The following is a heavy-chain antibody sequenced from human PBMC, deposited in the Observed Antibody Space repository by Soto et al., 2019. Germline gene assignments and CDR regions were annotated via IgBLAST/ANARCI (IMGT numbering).Heavy chain of an antibody. J-gene: IGHJ4*02. CDR2: IWYDGSNK. V-gene: IGHV3-33*01. CDR1: GFTFSSYG. CDR3: AHSSGYYFFDY. Sequence: ESGGGVVQPGRSLRLSCAASGFTFSSYGMHWVRQAPGKGLEWVAVIWYDGSNKYYADSVKGRFTISRDNSKNTLYLQMNSLRAEDTAVYYCAHSSGYYFFDYWGQGTLVTVSS. D-gene: IGHD3-22*01.